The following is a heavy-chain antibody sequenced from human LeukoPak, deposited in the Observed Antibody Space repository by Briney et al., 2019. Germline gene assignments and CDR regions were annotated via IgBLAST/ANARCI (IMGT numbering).Heavy chain of an antibody. Sequence: GGSLRLSCAASGFTFDDYAMPWVRQAPGKGREWVSGISWNSGSIGYADSVKGRFTISRDNAKNSLYLQMNSLRAEDTALYYCAKDGGDRWLVRGGAFDIWGQGTMVTVSS. V-gene: IGHV3-9*01. CDR1: GFTFDDYA. CDR3: AKDGGDRWLVRGGAFDI. CDR2: ISWNSGSI. J-gene: IGHJ3*02. D-gene: IGHD6-19*01.